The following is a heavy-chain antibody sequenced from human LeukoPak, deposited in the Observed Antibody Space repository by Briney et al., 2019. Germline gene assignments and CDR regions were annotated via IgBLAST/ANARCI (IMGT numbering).Heavy chain of an antibody. Sequence: PSETLSLTSTVSGGSITSSYWSWIRQPAGKGLEWIGRIYTSESTNYNPSLKSRVTMSVDTSKNQFSLKLYSVTAADTAVYYCARQDFVGAFYWGQGTLVTVSS. CDR1: GGSITSSY. CDR2: IYTSEST. J-gene: IGHJ4*02. D-gene: IGHD3-10*01. V-gene: IGHV4-4*07. CDR3: ARQDFVGAFY.